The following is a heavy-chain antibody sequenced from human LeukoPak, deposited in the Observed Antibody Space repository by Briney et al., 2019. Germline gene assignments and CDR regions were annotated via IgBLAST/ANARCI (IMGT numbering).Heavy chain of an antibody. J-gene: IGHJ5*02. V-gene: IGHV4-31*03. D-gene: IGHD1-26*01. CDR3: ARAGSGSYPGWFDP. Sequence: PSQTLSLTCTVSGGSISSGGYYWSWIRQHPGKGLEWIGYIYYSGSTYYNPSLKSRVTISVDTSKNQFSLKLSSVTAADTAVYYCARAGSGSYPGWFDPWGQGTLVTVSS. CDR1: GGSISSGGYY. CDR2: IYYSGST.